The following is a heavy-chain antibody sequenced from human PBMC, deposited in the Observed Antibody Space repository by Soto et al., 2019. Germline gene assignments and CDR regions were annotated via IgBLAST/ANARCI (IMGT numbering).Heavy chain of an antibody. Sequence: EVQLVESGGGLVQPGGSLRLSCAASGFTFSSYWMHWVRQAPGKGLVWVSRINSDGTTTTYADSVKGRFTISRDNAKNTPYVQMNSLRAEDTAVYYCARVGTGYYYKDVWGKGTTVTVSS. CDR1: GFTFSSYW. J-gene: IGHJ6*03. D-gene: IGHD1-1*01. CDR3: ARVGTGYYYKDV. V-gene: IGHV3-74*01. CDR2: INSDGTTT.